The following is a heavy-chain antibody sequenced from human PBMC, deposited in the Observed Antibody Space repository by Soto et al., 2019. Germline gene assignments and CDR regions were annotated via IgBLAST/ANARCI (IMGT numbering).Heavy chain of an antibody. CDR2: IYYSGST. J-gene: IGHJ4*02. CDR1: GGSISSGGYY. Sequence: QVQLQESGPGLVKPSQTLSLTCTVSGGSISSGGYYWSWIRQHPGKGLEWIGYIYYSGSTYYNPSLKSRVTIAVDTSKNQFSLKLSSVTAADTAVYYCARSTIFPGRDYFDYWGQGTLVTVSS. V-gene: IGHV4-31*03. CDR3: ARSTIFPGRDYFDY. D-gene: IGHD3-10*02.